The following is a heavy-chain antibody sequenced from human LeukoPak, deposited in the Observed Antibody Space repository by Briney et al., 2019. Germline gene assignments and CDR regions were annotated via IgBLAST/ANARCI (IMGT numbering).Heavy chain of an antibody. D-gene: IGHD3-10*01. J-gene: IGHJ4*02. V-gene: IGHV1-2*02. CDR3: ARDHYGSGSYRDY. CDR2: INPNSGGT. Sequence: ASVKVSCKASGYTFTDYYMHWVRQAPGQGLEWMGWINPNSGGTNYAQKFQGRVTMTRDTSISTAYMELSRLRSDDTAVYYCARDHYGSGSYRDYWGQGTLVTVSS. CDR1: GYTFTDYY.